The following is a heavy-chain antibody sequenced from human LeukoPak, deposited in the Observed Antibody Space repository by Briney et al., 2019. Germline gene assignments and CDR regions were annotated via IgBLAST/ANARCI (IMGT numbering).Heavy chain of an antibody. J-gene: IGHJ6*03. D-gene: IGHD6-13*01. CDR3: AKDATPALGTVYMDV. V-gene: IGHV3-48*03. Sequence: GGSLRLSCAASGFTFSNYEMNWVRQAPGKGLEWISHISNFGDIIHYADSVEGRFTISRDNDKNSIYLQMNSLRAEDTAVYYCAKDATPALGTVYMDVWGKGTTATISS. CDR1: GFTFSNYE. CDR2: ISNFGDII.